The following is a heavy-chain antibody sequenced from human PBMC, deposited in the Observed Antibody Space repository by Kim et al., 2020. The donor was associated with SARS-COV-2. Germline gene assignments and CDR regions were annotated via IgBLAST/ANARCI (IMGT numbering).Heavy chain of an antibody. Sequence: GGSLRLSCVGSGFTFSNYIMHWVRQAPGKGLDWVTVIWSDGSSEHYAESVKGRFAISRDNSKNTLLLQMSSLTAEDTAVYYCVREPLGQEYGMDVWGQGTTVTVSS. CDR1: GFTFSNYI. D-gene: IGHD3-16*01. J-gene: IGHJ6*02. V-gene: IGHV3-33*08. CDR2: IWSDGSSE. CDR3: VREPLGQEYGMDV.